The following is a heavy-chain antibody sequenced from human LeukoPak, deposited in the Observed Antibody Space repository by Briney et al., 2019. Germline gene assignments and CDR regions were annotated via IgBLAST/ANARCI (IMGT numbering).Heavy chain of an antibody. J-gene: IGHJ4*02. CDR2: INSDGSST. Sequence: GGSLRLSCAASGFTFSSYWMHWVRQAPGKGLVWVSRINSDGSSTSYADSVKGRFTISRDNAKNTLYLQMNSLGAEDTAVYYCARGPGYCSGGSCYKDFDYWGQGTLVTVSS. CDR3: ARGPGYCSGGSCYKDFDY. D-gene: IGHD2-15*01. V-gene: IGHV3-74*01. CDR1: GFTFSSYW.